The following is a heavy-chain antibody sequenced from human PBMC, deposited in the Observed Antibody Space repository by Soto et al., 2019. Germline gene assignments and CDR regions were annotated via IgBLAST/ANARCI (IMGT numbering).Heavy chain of an antibody. D-gene: IGHD2-15*01. Sequence: QVVESGGGLVKPGQSLRLSCAGSGFTFRAYAVAWFRQTPGKGLECIGFIRSERHGGTADYAASVRGRFIISRDDYTGVAYLQMDSRRSGDTAVYHCSLIPRNGRGAPFASWGQGTLVTVAS. CDR3: SLIPRNGRGAPFAS. CDR1: GFTFRAYA. J-gene: IGHJ5*01. V-gene: IGHV3-49*05. CDR2: IRSERHGGTA.